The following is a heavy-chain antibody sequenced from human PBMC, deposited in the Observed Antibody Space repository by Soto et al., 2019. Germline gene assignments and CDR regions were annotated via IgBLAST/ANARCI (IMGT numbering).Heavy chain of an antibody. CDR1: GFTFSNAW. CDR2: IKSKTDGGTT. J-gene: IGHJ4*02. CDR3: TTGSSGSDWGGFDY. D-gene: IGHD1-26*01. V-gene: IGHV3-15*07. Sequence: EVQLVESGGGLVKPGGSLRLSCAASGFTFSNAWMNWVRQAPGKGLEWVGRIKSKTDGGTTDYAAPVKGRFTISRDDSKNTLYLQMNSRKTEDTAVYYGTTGSSGSDWGGFDYWGQGTLVTVSS.